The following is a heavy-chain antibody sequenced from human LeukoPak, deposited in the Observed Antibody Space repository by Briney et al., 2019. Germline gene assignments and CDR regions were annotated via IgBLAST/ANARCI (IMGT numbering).Heavy chain of an antibody. J-gene: IGHJ5*02. CDR3: AQEPGIAAAASWFDP. Sequence: GGSLRLSCAASGFTFSSYAMSWVRRAPGMGLEWVSTISGSGGGTYYAGSVKGRFTIYRDNSKNTLYLQMNSLRVEDTAVYYCAQEPGIAAAASWFDPWAQGTLVSVFS. CDR1: GFTFSSYA. CDR2: ISGSGGGT. D-gene: IGHD6-25*01. V-gene: IGHV3-23*01.